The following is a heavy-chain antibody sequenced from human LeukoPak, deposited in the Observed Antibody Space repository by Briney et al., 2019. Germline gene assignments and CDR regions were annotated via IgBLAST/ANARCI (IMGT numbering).Heavy chain of an antibody. J-gene: IGHJ6*04. CDR1: GGSFSGYY. V-gene: IGHV4-34*01. D-gene: IGHD3-10*01. CDR2: INHSGST. CDR3: ARGTHYYGSGSYSYYYYGMDV. Sequence: SETLSLTCAVYGGSFSGYYWSWIRQPPGKGLEWIGEINHSGSTNYNPSLKSRVTISIDTSKNQFSLKLRSVTAADTAVYYCARGTHYYGSGSYSYYYYGMDVWGKGTTVTVSS.